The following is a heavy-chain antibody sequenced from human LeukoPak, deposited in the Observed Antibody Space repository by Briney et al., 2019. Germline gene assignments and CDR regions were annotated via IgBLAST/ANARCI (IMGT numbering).Heavy chain of an antibody. CDR3: ARGRLEETTVTTTDDY. CDR2: INSDGSST. Sequence: GGSLRLSCAASGFTFSTYWMHWVRQAPGKGLVWVSRINSDGSSTSYADSVKGRFTISRDNAKNTLYLQMNSLRADDTAVYYCARGRLEETTVTTTDDYWGQGTLVTVSS. CDR1: GFTFSTYW. V-gene: IGHV3-74*01. D-gene: IGHD4-17*01. J-gene: IGHJ4*02.